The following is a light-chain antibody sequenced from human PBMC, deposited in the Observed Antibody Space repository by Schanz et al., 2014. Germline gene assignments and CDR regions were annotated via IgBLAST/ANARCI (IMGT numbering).Light chain of an antibody. J-gene: IGKJ2*02. V-gene: IGKV3-20*01. CDR3: QQYGRSPRGT. Sequence: EIVLTQSPGTLSLSPGERATLSCRASQSVTNSYLAWYQQKTGQAPRLLIYGASNRATGIPDRFSGSGSGTDFTLTISRLEPEDFAVYYCQQYGRSPRGTFGQGTKLEIK. CDR2: GAS. CDR1: QSVTNSY.